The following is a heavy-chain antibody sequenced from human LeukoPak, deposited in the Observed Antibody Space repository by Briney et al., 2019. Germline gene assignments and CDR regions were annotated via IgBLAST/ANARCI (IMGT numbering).Heavy chain of an antibody. J-gene: IGHJ4*02. D-gene: IGHD1-26*01. Sequence: SGGSLRLSCAASGFSFSSYAMSWVRQAPGKGLEWVSTMSGSGGSTYYADSVKGRLTISRDNSKNTLHLQMNSLRAEDTAIYYCAKDLVSGSFYGPNGYWGQGTLVTVSS. V-gene: IGHV3-23*01. CDR2: MSGSGGST. CDR3: AKDLVSGSFYGPNGY. CDR1: GFSFSSYA.